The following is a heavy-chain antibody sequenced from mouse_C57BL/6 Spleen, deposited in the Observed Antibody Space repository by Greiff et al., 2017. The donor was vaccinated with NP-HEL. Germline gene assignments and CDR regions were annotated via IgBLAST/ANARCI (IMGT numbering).Heavy chain of an antibody. CDR2: IYPGDGDT. D-gene: IGHD4-1*02. Sequence: QVQLKESGPELVKPGASVKISCKASGYAFSSSWMNWVKQRPGKGLEWIGRIYPGDGDTNYNGKFKGKATLTADKSSSTAYMQLSSLTSEDSAVYFCARLVNWDDYWGQGTTLTVSS. CDR3: ARLVNWDDY. V-gene: IGHV1-82*01. J-gene: IGHJ2*01. CDR1: GYAFSSSW.